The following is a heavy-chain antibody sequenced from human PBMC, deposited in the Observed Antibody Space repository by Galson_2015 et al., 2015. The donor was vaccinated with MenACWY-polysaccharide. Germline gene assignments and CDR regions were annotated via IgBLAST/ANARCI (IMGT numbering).Heavy chain of an antibody. CDR3: SHRGPCDSSTCSFGH. CDR1: GFSLSTSGVA. J-gene: IGHJ5*02. CDR2: IYWNDDK. V-gene: IGHV2-5*01. Sequence: PALVNPPQTLTLPCTFSGFSLSTSGVAVGWIRQPPGKALEWLALIYWNDDKRYSPSLKSRLTITKDTSKNQVVLTMTNMDPVYTATYYCSHRGPCDSSTCSFGHWGQGTLVTVSS. D-gene: IGHD3-22*01.